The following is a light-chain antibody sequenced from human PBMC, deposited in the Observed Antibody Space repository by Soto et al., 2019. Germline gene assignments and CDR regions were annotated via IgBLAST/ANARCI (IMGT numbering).Light chain of an antibody. Sequence: QSVLTQPPSASGSPGQSVTISCTGTSTDVGEYNYVSWYQHHPGKAPKLLIYEVFRRPSGVPDRFSGSKSGNTASLTVSGLQAEDEADYYCHCYDSSLSGSVFGGGTKLTVL. CDR2: EVF. CDR3: HCYDSSLSGSV. V-gene: IGLV2-8*01. CDR1: STDVGEYNY. J-gene: IGLJ3*02.